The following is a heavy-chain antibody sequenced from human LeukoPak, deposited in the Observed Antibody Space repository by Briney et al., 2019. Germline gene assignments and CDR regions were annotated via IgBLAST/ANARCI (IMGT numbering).Heavy chain of an antibody. CDR2: IYNSGST. J-gene: IGHJ5*02. CDR3: AKAVAAAGRFGFDP. CDR1: GDSISTYY. Sequence: PSETLSLTCTVSGDSISTYYWSWIRQPPGKGLEWIGYIYNSGSTNYNPSLQSRVTISVDTSKNQFSLRLTSVTAADTAVYYCAKAVAAAGRFGFDPWGQGTLVTVSS. D-gene: IGHD6-13*01. V-gene: IGHV4-59*01.